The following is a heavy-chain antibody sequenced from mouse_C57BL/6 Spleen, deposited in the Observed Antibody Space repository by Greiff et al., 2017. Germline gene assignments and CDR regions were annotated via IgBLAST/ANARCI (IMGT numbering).Heavy chain of an antibody. CDR3: ARGERENSYYYDYDGYAMDY. CDR2: INYDGSST. Sequence: EVMLVESEGGLVQPGSSMKLSCTASGFTFSDYYMAWVRQVPEKGLEWVANINYDGSSTYYLDSLKSRFIISRDNAKNILYLQMSSLKSEDTATYYCARGERENSYYYDYDGYAMDYWGQGTSVTISS. D-gene: IGHD2-4*01. V-gene: IGHV5-16*01. CDR1: GFTFSDYY. J-gene: IGHJ4*01.